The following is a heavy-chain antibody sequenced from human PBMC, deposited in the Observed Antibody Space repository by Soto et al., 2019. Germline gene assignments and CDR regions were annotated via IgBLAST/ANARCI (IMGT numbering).Heavy chain of an antibody. Sequence: LETLSLTCTVSGESVSGGGDYWSWIRQPPGKGLEWIVYIYYSGSTNYNPSLKSRVTMSLYTSKNHFSLKLSSVTAADTATYFCTVRDEVTSYYITPWGRGTLVPVSS. CDR2: IYYSGST. D-gene: IGHD3-10*01. V-gene: IGHV4-61*03. CDR1: GESVSGGGDY. J-gene: IGHJ5*02. CDR3: TVRDEVTSYYITP.